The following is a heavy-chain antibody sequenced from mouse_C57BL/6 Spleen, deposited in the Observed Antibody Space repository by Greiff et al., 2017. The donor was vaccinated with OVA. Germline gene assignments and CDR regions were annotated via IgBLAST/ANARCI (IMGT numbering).Heavy chain of an antibody. CDR3: ARIIYDGYYDAMDY. Sequence: EVMLVESGGGLVKPGGSLKLSCAASGFTFSDYGMHWVRQAPEKGLEWVAYISSGSSTIYYADTVKGRFTISIDNAKNTLFLQMTSLRSEDTAMYYCARIIYDGYYDAMDYWGQGTSVTVSS. CDR2: ISSGSSTI. V-gene: IGHV5-17*01. CDR1: GFTFSDYG. J-gene: IGHJ4*01. D-gene: IGHD2-3*01.